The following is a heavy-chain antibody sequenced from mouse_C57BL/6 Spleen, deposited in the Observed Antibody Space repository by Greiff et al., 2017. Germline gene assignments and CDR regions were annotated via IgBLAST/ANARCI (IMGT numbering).Heavy chain of an antibody. CDR2: IHPNSGST. CDR3: ARGNWDEDYFDD. Sequence: QVQLQQPGAELVKPGASVKLSCKASGYTFTSYWMHWVKQRPGQGLEWIGMIHPNSGSTNYNEKFKSKATLTVDKSSSTAYMQLSSLTSEDSAVYYCARGNWDEDYFDDWGQGTTLTVSA. J-gene: IGHJ2*01. D-gene: IGHD4-1*01. CDR1: GYTFTSYW. V-gene: IGHV1-64*01.